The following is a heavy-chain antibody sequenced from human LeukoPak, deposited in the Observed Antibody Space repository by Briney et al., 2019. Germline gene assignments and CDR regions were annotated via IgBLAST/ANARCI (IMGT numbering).Heavy chain of an antibody. Sequence: ASVKVSCKASGYTFTSYYMHWVRQAPGQGLEWMGIINPSGGSTSYAQKFQGRVTMTRDMSTSTVYMELSSLRSEDTAVYYCARVVVVAVAGSRHYYFDYWGQGTLVTVSS. CDR2: INPSGGST. CDR1: GYTFTSYY. CDR3: ARVVVVAVAGSRHYYFDY. J-gene: IGHJ4*02. V-gene: IGHV1-46*01. D-gene: IGHD6-19*01.